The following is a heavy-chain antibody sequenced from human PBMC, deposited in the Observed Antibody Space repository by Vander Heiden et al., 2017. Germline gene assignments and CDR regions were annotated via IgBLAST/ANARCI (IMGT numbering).Heavy chain of an antibody. D-gene: IGHD6-19*01. J-gene: IGHJ6*02. CDR3: AKDLAAVAGQYYYYGMDV. CDR1: GFTFSSYG. CDR2: ISYDGSNK. Sequence: QVQLVESGGGVVQPGRSLRLSCAASGFTFSSYGMHWGRQAPGKGLEWVAVISYDGSNKYYADSVKGRFTISRDNSKNTLYLQMNSLRAEDTAVYYCAKDLAAVAGQYYYYGMDVWGQGTTVTVSS. V-gene: IGHV3-30*18.